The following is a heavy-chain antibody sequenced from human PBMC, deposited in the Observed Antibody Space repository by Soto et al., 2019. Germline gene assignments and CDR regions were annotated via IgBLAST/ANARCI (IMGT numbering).Heavy chain of an antibody. Sequence: QVQLVQSGAELKKPGASVKVSCKASGYTFSNYDMNWVRQATGQGPEWIGWVNPNNGDTVYAQKIQCRVPLTTDISTTTAYMELTSLRSEETAIYYCAKVSRKGSAIDFDYWGQGTLITVSS. J-gene: IGHJ4*02. D-gene: IGHD3-10*01. CDR1: GYTFSNYD. CDR3: AKVSRKGSAIDFDY. V-gene: IGHV1-8*01. CDR2: VNPNNGDT.